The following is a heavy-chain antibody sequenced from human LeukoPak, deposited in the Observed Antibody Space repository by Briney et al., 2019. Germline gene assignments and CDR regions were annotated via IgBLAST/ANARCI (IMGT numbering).Heavy chain of an antibody. CDR1: GGSFSGYY. V-gene: IGHV4-34*01. D-gene: IGHD3-3*01. CDR3: AFWSGSYDS. J-gene: IGHJ4*02. CDR2: INHSGST. Sequence: SETLSLTCAAYGGSFSGYYWSWIRQPPGKGLEWIGEINHSGSTNYNPSLKSRVTISVDTSKNQFSLKLSSVTAAATAVYYCAFWSGSYDSWGQGTLVTVSS.